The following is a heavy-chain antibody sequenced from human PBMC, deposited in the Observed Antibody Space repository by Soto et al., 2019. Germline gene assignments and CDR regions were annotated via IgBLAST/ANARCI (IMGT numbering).Heavy chain of an antibody. D-gene: IGHD6-19*01. V-gene: IGHV4-59*11. CDR1: GGSISGHY. Sequence: QVQLQESGPGLVKPSDTLSLTCTVSGGSISGHYWSWIRQPPGEGMEWIGYIFYSGGTTYNTNLSLESRFTISVDTSKNQFSLSLSSVTAADSAVYYCARMGSSGWSPDYWGQGTLVTVSS. CDR3: ARMGSSGWSPDY. J-gene: IGHJ4*02. CDR2: IFYSGGT.